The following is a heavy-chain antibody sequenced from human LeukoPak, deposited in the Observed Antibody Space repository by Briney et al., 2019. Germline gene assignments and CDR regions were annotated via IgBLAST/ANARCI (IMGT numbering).Heavy chain of an antibody. CDR2: VNSNIGDT. D-gene: IGHD3-22*01. CDR1: GYSFTGYY. J-gene: IGHJ4*02. Sequence: GASVRVSCKASGYSFTGYYIHWVRQAPGQGLEWMGWVNSNIGDTYYAQKFRGRLAITRDKPITTVHMELSSLRSNDTAVYYCARDVLGYDSSASDWGQGTLVTVSS. V-gene: IGHV1-2*02. CDR3: ARDVLGYDSSASD.